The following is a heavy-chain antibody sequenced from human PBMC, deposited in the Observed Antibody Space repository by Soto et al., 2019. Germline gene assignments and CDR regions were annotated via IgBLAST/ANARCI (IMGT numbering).Heavy chain of an antibody. CDR3: AREGRWGNWFDP. CDR2: INPNSGGT. D-gene: IGHD7-27*01. J-gene: IGHJ5*02. CDR1: GYTFTGYY. V-gene: IGHV1-2*04. Sequence: QVQLVQSGAEVKKPGASVKVSCKASGYTFTGYYMHWVRQAPGQGLEWMGWINPNSGGTNYAQKCQGWVTMTRDTSISTAYMELSRLRSDDTAVYYCAREGRWGNWFDPWGQGTLVTVSS.